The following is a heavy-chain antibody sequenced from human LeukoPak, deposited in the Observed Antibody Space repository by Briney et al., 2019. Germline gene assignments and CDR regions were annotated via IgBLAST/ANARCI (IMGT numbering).Heavy chain of an antibody. CDR2: IRSYSDGGAI. V-gene: IGHV3-15*07. CDR1: GFTFSNAW. J-gene: IGHJ4*02. D-gene: IGHD3-10*01. Sequence: GGSLRLSCATSGFTFSNAWMNWVRQAPGKGLEWVGRIRSYSDGGAIEYAAPVKGRFTLSRDDSKNTLYLQMNSLKIEDTAVYYCTTDLGTYYHGSQRLIPIDYWGQGTLVTVSS. CDR3: TTDLGTYYHGSQRLIPIDY.